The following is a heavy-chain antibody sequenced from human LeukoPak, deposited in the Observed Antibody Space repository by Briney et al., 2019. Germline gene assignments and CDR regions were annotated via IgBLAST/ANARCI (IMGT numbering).Heavy chain of an antibody. D-gene: IGHD3-10*01. Sequence: GASVKVSCKASGYIFTSYYLHWVRQAPGQGLEWMGIINPSGGSTGYAQKFQGRVTMTRDTSTSTVYMELSSLRSEDTAVYYCARDLHGSGSYYNLFGYFDYWGQGTLVTVSS. CDR1: GYIFTSYY. J-gene: IGHJ4*02. V-gene: IGHV1-46*01. CDR2: INPSGGST. CDR3: ARDLHGSGSYYNLFGYFDY.